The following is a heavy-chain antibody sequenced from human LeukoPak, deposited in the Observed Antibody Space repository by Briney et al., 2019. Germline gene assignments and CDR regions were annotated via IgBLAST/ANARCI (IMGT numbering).Heavy chain of an antibody. CDR1: GFTVSSNY. CDR2: IYSGGST. V-gene: IGHV3-66*01. D-gene: IGHD6-13*01. Sequence: GGSLRLSCAATGFTVSSNYMSGVRQAAGKELEWVSVIYSGGSTYYADAVKGRFTITRDNANNTLYLQMNSLRAEDTAVDYCASTRRGGQQLVRYYYCMDVWGQGTTVTVSS. J-gene: IGHJ6*02. CDR3: ASTRRGGQQLVRYYYCMDV.